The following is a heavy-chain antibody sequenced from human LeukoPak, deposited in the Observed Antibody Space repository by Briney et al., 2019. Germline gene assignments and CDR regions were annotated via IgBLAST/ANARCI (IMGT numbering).Heavy chain of an antibody. J-gene: IGHJ4*02. D-gene: IGHD3-22*01. CDR2: IRYDGSNK. Sequence: PGGSLRLSCAASGFTFSSYGMHWVRQAPGKGLEWVAFIRYDGSNKYYADSVKGRFTISRDNSKNSVYLQMNSLRAEDTAVYYCARDHYDGVGGFDYWGQGTLVTVSS. CDR3: ARDHYDGVGGFDY. V-gene: IGHV3-30*02. CDR1: GFTFSSYG.